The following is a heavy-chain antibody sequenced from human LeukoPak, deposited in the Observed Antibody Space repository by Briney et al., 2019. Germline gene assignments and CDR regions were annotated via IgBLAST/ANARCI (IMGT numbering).Heavy chain of an antibody. V-gene: IGHV1-18*01. CDR3: AREVSSGWYVLARSGYYFDY. Sequence: GASVKVSCKASGYTFTSYGISWVRQAPGQGLEWMGWISVYNGNTNYAQKLQGRVTMTTDTSTSTAYMELRSLRSDDTAVYYCAREVSSGWYVLARSGYYFDYWGQGTLVTVSS. CDR2: ISVYNGNT. CDR1: GYTFTSYG. D-gene: IGHD6-19*01. J-gene: IGHJ4*02.